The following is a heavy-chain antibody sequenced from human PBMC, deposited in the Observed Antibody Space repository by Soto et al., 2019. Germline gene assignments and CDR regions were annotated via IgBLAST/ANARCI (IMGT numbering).Heavy chain of an antibody. Sequence: GGSLRLSCAAFGFTYTDYYMSWIRQAPGQGLEWVSYIDPSVTTIHFADSVKGRFTISRDNAENSLYLQMNSLRAEDTAVYYCARGDSIFGVLMVGSMFAPWGQGTRVIVSS. CDR1: GFTYTDYY. D-gene: IGHD3-3*01. CDR3: ARGDSIFGVLMVGSMFAP. CDR2: IDPSVTTI. J-gene: IGHJ5*02. V-gene: IGHV3-11*01.